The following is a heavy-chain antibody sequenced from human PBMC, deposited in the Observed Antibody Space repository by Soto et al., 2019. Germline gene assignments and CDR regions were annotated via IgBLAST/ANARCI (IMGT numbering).Heavy chain of an antibody. CDR3: ARGGLDTAMVDY. CDR1: GGSISSGGYY. V-gene: IGHV4-39*07. CDR2: IYHSGST. J-gene: IGHJ4*02. Sequence: SETLSLTCTVSGGSISSGGYYWSWVRQPPGKGLEWIGEIYHSGSTNYNPSLKSRVTISVDKSKNQFSLKLSSVTAADTAVYYCARGGLDTAMVDYWGQGTLVTVSS. D-gene: IGHD5-18*01.